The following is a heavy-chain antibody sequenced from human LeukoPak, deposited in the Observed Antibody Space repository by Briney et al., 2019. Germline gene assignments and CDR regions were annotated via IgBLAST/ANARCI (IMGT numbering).Heavy chain of an antibody. D-gene: IGHD1-7*01. CDR3: ARDRVNWNYETGDAFDI. V-gene: IGHV3-53*01. CDR2: IYSGGST. CDR1: GFTVSSNY. Sequence: GGSLSLSCAASGFTVSSNYMSWVRQAPGKGLEWVSVIYSGGSTYYADSVKGRFTISRDNAKNSLYLQMNSLRAEDTAVYYCARDRVNWNYETGDAFDIWGQGTMVTVSS. J-gene: IGHJ3*02.